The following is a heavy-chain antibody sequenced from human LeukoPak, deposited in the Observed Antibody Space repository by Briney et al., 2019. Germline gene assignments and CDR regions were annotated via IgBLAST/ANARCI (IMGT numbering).Heavy chain of an antibody. CDR1: GFTFSSFW. D-gene: IGHD2-21*01. V-gene: IGHV3-7*03. J-gene: IGHJ4*02. CDR2: IKRDGSEK. CDR3: ARETLGCGGDCLGF. Sequence: GGSLRLSCAASGFTFSSFWMTWVRQAPGKGLEWVATIKRDGSEKYYVDSVEGRFTISRDNAKNSLFLQMSSLRVEDTAVYYCARETLGCGGDCLGFWGQGTRVTVSS.